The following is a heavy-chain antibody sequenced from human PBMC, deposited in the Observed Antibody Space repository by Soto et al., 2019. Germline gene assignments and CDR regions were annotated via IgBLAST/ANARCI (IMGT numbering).Heavy chain of an antibody. CDR2: MYYGGRT. V-gene: IGHV4-59*08. CDR3: ARGTPSPLIVRSSRGPWFDP. Sequence: PSETLSLTCTVSGGSISSYYWSWIRQPPGKGLEWIGYMYYGGRTNYNPSLKSRVTISVDTSKMQVSLKLSSVTAADTAVYFCARGTPSPLIVRSSRGPWFDPWAREPWSPSPQ. D-gene: IGHD2-15*01. J-gene: IGHJ5*02. CDR1: GGSISSYY.